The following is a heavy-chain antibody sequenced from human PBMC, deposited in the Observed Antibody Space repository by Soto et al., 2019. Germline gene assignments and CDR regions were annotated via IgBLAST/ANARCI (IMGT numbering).Heavy chain of an antibody. CDR2: MNPNSGHT. CDR3: AGDMSTT. V-gene: IGHV1-8*01. D-gene: IGHD2-2*01. J-gene: IGHJ5*02. Sequence: QVQLVQSGAEVKKPGASVKVSCKASGYTFTSHDINWMRQATGQGLEWMGWMNPNSGHTNYAQKVQGRVTMTRDTSKSTAYMELTNLRSEDTAIYYCAGDMSTTWGQGTLVTVSS. CDR1: GYTFTSHD.